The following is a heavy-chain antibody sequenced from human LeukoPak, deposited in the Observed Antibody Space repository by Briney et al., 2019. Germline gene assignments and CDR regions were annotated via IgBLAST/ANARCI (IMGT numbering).Heavy chain of an antibody. CDR3: AKEPLDY. J-gene: IGHJ4*02. CDR1: GFTVSSNY. CDR2: IYSGGST. V-gene: IGHV3-66*01. Sequence: GGSLRLSCTASGFTVSSNYMTWVRQAPGKGLEWVSVIYSGGSTYYADSVKGRFVLSRDNAKNSLYLQMNSLRAEDTAVYYCAKEPLDYWGQGTLVTASS.